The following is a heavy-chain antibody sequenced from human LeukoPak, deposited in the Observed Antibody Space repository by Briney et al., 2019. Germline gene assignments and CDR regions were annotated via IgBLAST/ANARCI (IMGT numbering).Heavy chain of an antibody. CDR3: AKVATMIVVVTRFGY. V-gene: IGHV3-53*01. D-gene: IGHD3-22*01. Sequence: GGSLRLSCAASGFTVSSNYMNWVRQAPGKGLEWVSGVSSDGNTFYADSVMGRFTISRDNSKNTLFLQMTSLRAEDTAVYYCAKVATMIVVVTRFGYWGQGTLVTVSS. CDR1: GFTVSSNY. J-gene: IGHJ4*02. CDR2: VSSDGNT.